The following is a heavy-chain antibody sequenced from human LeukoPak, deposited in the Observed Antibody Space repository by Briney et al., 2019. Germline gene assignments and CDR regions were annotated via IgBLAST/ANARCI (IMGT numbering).Heavy chain of an antibody. J-gene: IGHJ4*02. Sequence: HPGGSLRLSCAASGFTFSSYNMNWVRQAPGKGLEWVPYISSGSSTIYYADSVKGRFTISRDNAKNSLYLQMNSLRDEDTAVYYCARAGIVAAGNDYWGQGTLVTVSS. CDR2: ISSGSSTI. D-gene: IGHD6-13*01. CDR3: ARAGIVAAGNDY. CDR1: GFTFSSYN. V-gene: IGHV3-48*02.